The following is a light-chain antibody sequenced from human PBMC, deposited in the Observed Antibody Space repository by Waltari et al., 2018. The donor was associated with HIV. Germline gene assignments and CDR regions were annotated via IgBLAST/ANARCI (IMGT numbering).Light chain of an antibody. Sequence: EIVMTQSPATLSVSPGERVTLSCRASQNVIPNLAWYQQKPGQAPSLLIYGASTRASGIPARFTGGGSGSDFTLTIDSLQSEDCGLYYCQQYNGWPRTFGQGTKV. CDR3: QQYNGWPRT. J-gene: IGKJ1*01. CDR1: QNVIPN. V-gene: IGKV3-15*01. CDR2: GAS.